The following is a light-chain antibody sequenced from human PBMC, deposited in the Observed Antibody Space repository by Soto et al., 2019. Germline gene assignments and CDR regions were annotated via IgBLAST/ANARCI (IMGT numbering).Light chain of an antibody. CDR1: SSGVGDYNY. J-gene: IGLJ1*01. Sequence: QSALTQPACVSRSPGQSITISCTGTSSGVGDYNYVSWYQQHPGKAPKVMIYDVSNRPSGVSNRFSGSKSGNTASLTISGLQAEDESDYYCSSYTSSSTLAFGTGTKLTVL. CDR3: SSYTSSSTLA. CDR2: DVS. V-gene: IGLV2-14*01.